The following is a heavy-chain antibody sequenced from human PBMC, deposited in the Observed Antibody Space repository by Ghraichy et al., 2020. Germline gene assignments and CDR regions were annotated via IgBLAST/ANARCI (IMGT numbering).Heavy chain of an antibody. Sequence: GGSLRLSCAASGFAFNKFAMHWVRQTPGKRLEWVAVASFDGSNEYYRDSVKGRFTIFRDNSQNTLYLQMNSLTAEDTALYYCVRDRDLSTGNYFNHWGLGTLVTVSS. D-gene: IGHD5/OR15-5a*01. CDR1: GFAFNKFA. J-gene: IGHJ4*02. CDR3: VRDRDLSTGNYFNH. V-gene: IGHV3-30*01. CDR2: ASFDGSNE.